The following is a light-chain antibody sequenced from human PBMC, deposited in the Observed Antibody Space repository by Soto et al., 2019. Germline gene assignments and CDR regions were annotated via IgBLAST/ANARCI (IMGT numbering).Light chain of an antibody. V-gene: IGKV3-20*01. CDR2: GAS. CDR3: QQYGNSPYT. Sequence: EIVLTQSPGTLSLSPGERATLSCRASLSVSSTYLAWYQQKPGQAPRLLIYGASSSATGIPDRFSGSGSGTDFTLTISRLEPEDFAVYYCQQYGNSPYTFGQGTKVDIK. CDR1: LSVSSTY. J-gene: IGKJ2*01.